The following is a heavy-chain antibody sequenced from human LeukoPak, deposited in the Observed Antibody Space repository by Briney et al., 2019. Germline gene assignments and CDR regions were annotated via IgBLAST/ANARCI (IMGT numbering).Heavy chain of an antibody. CDR2: IIPIFGTA. CDR1: GGTFSSYA. Sequence: ASVKVSCKASGGTFSSYAISWVRQAPGQGLEWMGGIIPIFGTANYAQKFQGRVTITRNTSISTAYMELSSLRSEDTAVYYCARGRSFIPRRELPVKSSRRGYYFDYWGQGTLVTVSS. CDR3: ARGRSFIPRRELPVKSSRRGYYFDY. D-gene: IGHD3-10*01. V-gene: IGHV1-69*05. J-gene: IGHJ4*02.